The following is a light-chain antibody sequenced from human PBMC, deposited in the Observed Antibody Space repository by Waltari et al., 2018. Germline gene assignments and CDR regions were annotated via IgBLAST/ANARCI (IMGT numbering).Light chain of an antibody. CDR1: QSVGSSY. Sequence: EIVLTPSPGPLSLSPGERATLSCRASQSVGSSYLAWYRHKPGQPLRLLIYAVSGRATGIPDRFSGSGSGTDFTLTIDRLEPEDFAVYYCQQYGSPPYTFGQGTKL. V-gene: IGKV3-20*01. CDR3: QQYGSPPYT. CDR2: AVS. J-gene: IGKJ2*01.